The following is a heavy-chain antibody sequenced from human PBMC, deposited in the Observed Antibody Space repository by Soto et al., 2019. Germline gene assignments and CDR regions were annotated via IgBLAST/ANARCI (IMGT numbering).Heavy chain of an antibody. J-gene: IGHJ4*02. CDR1: GFTFSSNA. CDR2: ISSSGTNT. CDR3: AKECGPGNCWFDY. D-gene: IGHD2-15*01. Sequence: EVQLLESEGGLVQPGRSLRLSCVASGFTFSSNAMGWVRQAPGKGLEWVSAISSSGTNTYFADSVKGRFTISRDNSKNTVHLQMNSLRAEDTAIYYCAKECGPGNCWFDYWGQGTLVTVSS. V-gene: IGHV3-23*01.